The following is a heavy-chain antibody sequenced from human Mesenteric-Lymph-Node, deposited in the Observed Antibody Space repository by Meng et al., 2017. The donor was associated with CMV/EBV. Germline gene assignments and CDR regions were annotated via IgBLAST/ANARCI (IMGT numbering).Heavy chain of an antibody. Sequence: SETLSLTCTVSGGSISSGDYYWSWIRQPPGKGLEWIGYIYYSGSTYYNPSLKSRVTISVDTSKTQFSLNLSSVTAADTAVYFCARVQWLVYYFDYWGQGILVTVSS. D-gene: IGHD6-19*01. V-gene: IGHV4-30-4*08. CDR1: GGSISSGDYY. J-gene: IGHJ4*02. CDR2: IYYSGST. CDR3: ARVQWLVYYFDY.